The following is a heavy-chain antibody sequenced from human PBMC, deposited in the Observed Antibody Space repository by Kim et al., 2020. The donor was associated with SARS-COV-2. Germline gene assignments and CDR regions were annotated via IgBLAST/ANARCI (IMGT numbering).Heavy chain of an antibody. V-gene: IGHV3-23*01. CDR2: KT. D-gene: IGHD1-1*01. CDR3: ARQRGYDFDM. J-gene: IGHJ3*02. Sequence: KTYYADSVRGRFTISRDNSKNELYVKMNSRGAEETALYYCARQRGYDFDMWGQGTMVTVSS.